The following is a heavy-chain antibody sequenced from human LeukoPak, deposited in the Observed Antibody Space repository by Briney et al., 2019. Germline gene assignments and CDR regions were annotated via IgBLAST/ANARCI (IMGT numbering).Heavy chain of an antibody. J-gene: IGHJ3*02. CDR2: IIPIFGTA. Sequence: SVKVSCKASGGTFSSYAISWVRQAAGQGREWMGGIIPIFGTANYAQKFQGRVTITADESTSTAYMELSSLRSEDTALYYCARIRDGYNDAYDIWGQGTMVTVSS. D-gene: IGHD5-24*01. V-gene: IGHV1-69*13. CDR3: ARIRDGYNDAYDI. CDR1: GGTFSSYA.